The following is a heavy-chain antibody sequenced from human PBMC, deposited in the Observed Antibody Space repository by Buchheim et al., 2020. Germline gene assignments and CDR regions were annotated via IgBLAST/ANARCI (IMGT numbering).Heavy chain of an antibody. J-gene: IGHJ4*02. CDR1: GCTFSSYA. Sequence: QVQLVESGGGVVQPGRSLRLSCAASGCTFSSYAMHWVRQAPGKGLEWVAVISYDGSNKYYADSVKGRFTISRDNSKNTLYLQMNSLRAEDTAVYYCARATAARPDLDYWGQGTL. CDR2: ISYDGSNK. V-gene: IGHV3-30-3*01. D-gene: IGHD6-6*01. CDR3: ARATAARPDLDY.